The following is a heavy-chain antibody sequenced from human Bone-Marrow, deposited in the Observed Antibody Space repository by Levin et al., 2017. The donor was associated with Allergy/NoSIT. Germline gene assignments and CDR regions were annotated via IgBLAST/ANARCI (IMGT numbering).Heavy chain of an antibody. CDR3: ARNWGSRHYFDY. D-gene: IGHD7-27*01. J-gene: IGHJ4*02. Sequence: TGGSLRLSCAASGFTFSSYGMHWVRQAPGKGLEWVAVIWYDGSNKYYADSVKGRFTISRDNSKNTLYLQMNSLRAEDTAVYYCARNWGSRHYFDYWGQGTLVTVSS. V-gene: IGHV3-33*01. CDR2: IWYDGSNK. CDR1: GFTFSSYG.